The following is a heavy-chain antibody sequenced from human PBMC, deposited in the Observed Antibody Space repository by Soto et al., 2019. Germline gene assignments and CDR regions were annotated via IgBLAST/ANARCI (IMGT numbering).Heavy chain of an antibody. CDR3: ARGIATGQLDP. CDR2: INPDNGNT. D-gene: IGHD2-15*01. V-gene: IGHV1-3*01. J-gene: IGHJ5*02. CDR1: GYTFTRYT. Sequence: GASVNVSCKASGYTFTRYTMNWVRQAPGQRLEWMGWINPDNGNTKSSQKFQDRVIITRDTSASTAYMDLGSLRSEDTAVYYCARGIATGQLDPWGQGTLVTVS.